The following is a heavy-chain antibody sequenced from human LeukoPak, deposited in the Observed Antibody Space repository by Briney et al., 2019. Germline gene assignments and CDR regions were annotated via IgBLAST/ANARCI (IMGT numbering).Heavy chain of an antibody. V-gene: IGHV4-34*01. J-gene: IGHJ6*03. CDR2: INHSGST. D-gene: IGHD3-10*01. CDR1: GRSFSGYY. CDR3: ARLDTMRSGSYNYYYYMDV. Sequence: SETLSLTCAVYGRSFSGYYWSWIRQPPGKGLEWIGEINHSGSTNYNPSLKSRVTISVDTSKNQFSLKLSSVTAADTAVYYCARLDTMRSGSYNYYYYMDVWGKGTTVTISS.